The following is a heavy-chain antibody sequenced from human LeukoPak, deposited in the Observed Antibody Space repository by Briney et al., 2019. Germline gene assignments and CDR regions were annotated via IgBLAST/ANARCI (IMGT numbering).Heavy chain of an antibody. D-gene: IGHD6-13*01. J-gene: IGHJ4*02. V-gene: IGHV4-59*08. CDR3: ARGSSWDGLGDY. CDR1: GGSISSYY. CDR2: IYYSGST. Sequence: PSETLSLTCTVSGGSISSYYWSWIRQPPGKGLEWIGYIYYSGSTNYNPSLKSRVTISVDTSKNQFSLKLSSVTAADTAVYYCARGSSWDGLGDYWGQGTLVTVSS.